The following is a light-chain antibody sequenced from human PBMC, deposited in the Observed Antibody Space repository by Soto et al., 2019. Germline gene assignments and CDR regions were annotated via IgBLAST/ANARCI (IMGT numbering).Light chain of an antibody. CDR1: QSVSSSY. Sequence: EIVLTPSPGTLSLSPVERATLSCRASQSVSSSYLAWYQQKPGQAPRLLIYGAASRATGIPDRFTGSGSGTDFALTISRLEPEDFAVYFCQQSNNWPWTFGQGTKVDIK. V-gene: IGKV3-20*01. J-gene: IGKJ1*01. CDR2: GAA. CDR3: QQSNNWPWT.